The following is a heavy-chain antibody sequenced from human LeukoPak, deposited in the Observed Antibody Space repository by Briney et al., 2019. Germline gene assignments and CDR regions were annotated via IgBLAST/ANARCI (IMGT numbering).Heavy chain of an antibody. J-gene: IGHJ3*02. CDR2: ISSSNSYI. CDR1: GFTFSSYS. D-gene: IGHD3-22*01. Sequence: GGSQRLSCAASGFTFSSYSMNWVRQAPGKGLEWVSSISSSNSYIYYADSVKGRFTISRDNAKNSLYLQMNSLRAEDTALYYCAREGARDSSGYYGDAFDIWGQGTMVTASS. CDR3: AREGARDSSGYYGDAFDI. V-gene: IGHV3-21*01.